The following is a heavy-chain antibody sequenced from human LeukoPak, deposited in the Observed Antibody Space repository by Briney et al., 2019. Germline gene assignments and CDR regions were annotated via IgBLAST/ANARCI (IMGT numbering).Heavy chain of an antibody. CDR1: GFTLSNSW. J-gene: IGHJ5*01. Sequence: GGSLRLSCAGPGFTLSNSWMGWVRQAPGKGLEWVANIIPSGSDKYYVDSAEGRFTVSKDNAKNSVYLQMCSRRVEDTGIYYCGRWRVNARLDSWGEGTLVSVSA. CDR3: GRWRVNARLDS. D-gene: IGHD6-6*01. CDR2: IIPSGSDK. V-gene: IGHV3-7*01.